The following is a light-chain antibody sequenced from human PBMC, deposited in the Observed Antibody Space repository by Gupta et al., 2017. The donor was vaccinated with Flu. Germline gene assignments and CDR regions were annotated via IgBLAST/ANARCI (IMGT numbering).Light chain of an antibody. Sequence: QSVLTQPPSASGTPGQRATISCSGSSSNIGSNYVSWYQQLPGTAPQLLIYRNNQRPSGVPDRFSGSKSGTSASLAISGLRSEDEADYYCAAWDDSLKGVFGGGTKLTVL. J-gene: IGLJ2*01. CDR2: RNN. CDR3: AAWDDSLKGV. CDR1: SSNIGSNY. V-gene: IGLV1-47*01.